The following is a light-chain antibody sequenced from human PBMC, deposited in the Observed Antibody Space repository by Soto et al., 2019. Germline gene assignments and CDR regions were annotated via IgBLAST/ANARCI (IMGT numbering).Light chain of an antibody. CDR2: GAS. V-gene: IGKV3-15*01. CDR3: QQYNNWPPWA. Sequence: VLGQSVATVGLCPVERATLSFRSSQSVSSNLAWYQQKPGQAARLLIYGASTRATGIPARFSGSGSGTEFTLTISSLQSEDFAVYYCQQYNNWPPWAFGQGTKVDIK. J-gene: IGKJ1*01. CDR1: QSVSSN.